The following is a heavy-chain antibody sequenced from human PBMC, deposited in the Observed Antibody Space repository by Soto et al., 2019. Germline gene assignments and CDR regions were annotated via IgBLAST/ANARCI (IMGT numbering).Heavy chain of an antibody. J-gene: IGHJ6*03. Sequence: SETLSLTCAVYGGSFSGYYWSWIRQPPGKGLEWIGEINHSGSTNYNPSLKSRVTISVDTSKNQFSLKLSSVTAADTAVYYCARGNRFSYYYYMDVWGKGTTVTVSS. CDR2: INHSGST. V-gene: IGHV4-34*01. CDR1: GGSFSGYY. CDR3: ARGNRFSYYYYMDV. D-gene: IGHD3-10*01.